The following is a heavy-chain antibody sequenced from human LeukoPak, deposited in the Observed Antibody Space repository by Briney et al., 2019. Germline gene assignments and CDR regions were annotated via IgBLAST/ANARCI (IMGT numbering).Heavy chain of an antibody. CDR3: ARHSGTWASTLDY. CDR1: GGSISSGSYY. Sequence: SETLSLTCTVSGGSISSGSYYWSWIRRPPGKGLEWIGYIYYSGSTDCNPSLKSRVTISIDTSKNQFSLELSSVTAADTAVYYCARHSGTWASTLDYWGQGALVTVSS. V-gene: IGHV4-61*01. CDR2: IYYSGST. J-gene: IGHJ4*02. D-gene: IGHD2-21*01.